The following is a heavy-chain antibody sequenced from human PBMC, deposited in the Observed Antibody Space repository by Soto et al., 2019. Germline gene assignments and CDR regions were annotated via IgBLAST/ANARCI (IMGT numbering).Heavy chain of an antibody. CDR3: ARSSVLTYFHSGLFDY. CDR1: GFTFSYYG. D-gene: IGHD3-9*01. CDR2: ISTTSTYI. V-gene: IGHV3-21*01. Sequence: PGGSLRLSCAASGFTFSYYGMNWVRQAPGKGLEWVSSISTTSTYIYYADSVKGRFTISRDNAKNSLFLQMNSLRAEDTAVYYCARSSVLTYFHSGLFDYWGQGTLVNVSS. J-gene: IGHJ4*02.